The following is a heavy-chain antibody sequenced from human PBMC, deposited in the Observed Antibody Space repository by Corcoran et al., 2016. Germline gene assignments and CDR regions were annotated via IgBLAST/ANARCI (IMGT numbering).Heavy chain of an antibody. D-gene: IGHD3-22*01. CDR1: GGSISSYY. CDR2: IYYSGST. J-gene: IGHJ3*02. CDR3: ARDRPHRQVYYDSSGPPDAFDI. Sequence: QVQLQESGPGLVKPSETLSLTCTVSGGSISSYYWSWIRQPPGKGLEWIGYIYYSGSTNYNPSLKSRVPISVDTSKNQFSLKLSSVTAADTAVYYCARDRPHRQVYYDSSGPPDAFDIWGQGTMVTVSS. V-gene: IGHV4-59*01.